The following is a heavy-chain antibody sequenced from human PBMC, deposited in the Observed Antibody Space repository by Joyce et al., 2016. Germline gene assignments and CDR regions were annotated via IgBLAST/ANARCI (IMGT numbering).Heavy chain of an antibody. Sequence: VQLVQSGAEVKKPGSSVKVSCKVSGGNFYDYTITWVRQAPGQGLEWMGRIIPIVGVANDARKVRGRVALTADKSTATAYLELNSLRLDDTAMFFCTRGRIEYSKTCNAYDIWGQGTMVTVSS. CDR1: GGNFYDYT. D-gene: IGHD2/OR15-2a*01. CDR3: TRGRIEYSKTCNAYDI. J-gene: IGHJ3*02. CDR2: IIPIVGVA. V-gene: IGHV1-69*04.